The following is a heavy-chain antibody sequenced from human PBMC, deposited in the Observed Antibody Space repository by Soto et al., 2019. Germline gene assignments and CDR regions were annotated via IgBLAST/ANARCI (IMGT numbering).Heavy chain of an antibody. V-gene: IGHV4-59*01. CDR3: ARTYYDFWSGYWRWFDP. J-gene: IGHJ5*02. CDR2: IYYSGST. CDR1: GGSISGYC. Sequence: SETLSLTCTVSGGSISGYCWSWIRQPPGKGLEWIGYIYYSGSTNYNPSLKSRVTISIDTSKNQFSLKLSSVTAADTAVYYCARTYYDFWSGYWRWFDPWGQGTLVTVSS. D-gene: IGHD3-3*01.